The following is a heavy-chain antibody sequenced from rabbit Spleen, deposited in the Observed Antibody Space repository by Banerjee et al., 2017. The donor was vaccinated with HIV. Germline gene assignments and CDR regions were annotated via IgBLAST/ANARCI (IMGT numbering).Heavy chain of an antibody. D-gene: IGHD4-1*01. V-gene: IGHV1S45*01. Sequence: EESGGDLVKPEGSLTLTCTASGFSFSSSYWICWVRQAPGKGLEWIACIYGGSSGATHYASWAKGRFTISKTSSTTVTLQMTSLTAADTATYFCVREVAAKFNLWGPGTLVTVS. J-gene: IGHJ4*01. CDR3: VREVAAKFNL. CDR1: GFSFSSSYW. CDR2: IYGGSSGAT.